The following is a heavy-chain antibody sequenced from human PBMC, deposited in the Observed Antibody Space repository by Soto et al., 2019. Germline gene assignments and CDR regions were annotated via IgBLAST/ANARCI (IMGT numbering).Heavy chain of an antibody. V-gene: IGHV3-43D*03. J-gene: IGHJ3*02. Sequence: GGSLRLSCAASGFTFDDYAMHWVRQAPGKGLEWVSLISWDGGSTYYADSVKGRFTISRDNSKNSLYLQMNSLRAEDTALYYCAKGLGYSGYDAFENWGQGTMVTVSS. CDR3: AKGLGYSGYDAFEN. D-gene: IGHD5-12*01. CDR1: GFTFDDYA. CDR2: ISWDGGST.